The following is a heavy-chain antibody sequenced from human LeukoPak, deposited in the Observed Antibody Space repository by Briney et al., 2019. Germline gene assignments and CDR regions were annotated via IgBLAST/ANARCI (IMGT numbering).Heavy chain of an antibody. V-gene: IGHV3-53*01. CDR2: IYGGGNI. D-gene: IGHD5-24*01. Sequence: GGSLRLSCAASGFTVSSNYMNWVRQAPGKGLEWVSVIYGGGNIYYADSVKGRFTVSRDNSKNTLYLQMNSLRAEDTAVYYCARGAGYNYPYYFDYWGQGTLVTVSS. CDR1: GFTVSSNY. CDR3: ARGAGYNYPYYFDY. J-gene: IGHJ4*02.